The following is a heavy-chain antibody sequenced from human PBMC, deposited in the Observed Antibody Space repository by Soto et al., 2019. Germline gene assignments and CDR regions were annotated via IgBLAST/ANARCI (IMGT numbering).Heavy chain of an antibody. J-gene: IGHJ4*02. CDR3: ARAAVKLGATLFDS. CDR1: GGSLRGHY. D-gene: IGHD1-26*01. V-gene: IGHV4-34*01. Sequence: SETPSLTCAVSGGSLRGHYWSWVRQSPEKGLEWIGEINRSGFTNYNPTLKSRVTISRDASKNQFSLRLSSMTAADSAVYFCARAAVKLGATLFDSWGQGTLVTVSS. CDR2: INRSGFT.